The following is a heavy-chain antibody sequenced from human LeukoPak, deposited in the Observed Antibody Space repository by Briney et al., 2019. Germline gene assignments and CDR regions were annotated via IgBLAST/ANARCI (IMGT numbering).Heavy chain of an antibody. CDR2: IIPILGIA. D-gene: IGHD2-2*01. CDR1: GGTFSSYA. V-gene: IGHV1-69*04. CDR3: ARDDCSSATCYLSY. J-gene: IGHJ4*02. Sequence: ASVKVSCKASGGTFSSYAISWVRQAPGQGLEWMGRIIPILGIANYAQKFQGRVTITADKSTSTAYMELSSLRSEDTAMYYCARDDCSSATCYLSYWGQGTLVTVSS.